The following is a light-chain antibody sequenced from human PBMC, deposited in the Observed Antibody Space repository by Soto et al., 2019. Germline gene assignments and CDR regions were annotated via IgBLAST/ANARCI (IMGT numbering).Light chain of an antibody. CDR3: QQYNNCPLT. J-gene: IGKJ4*01. V-gene: IGKV3-15*01. CDR2: GAS. Sequence: EIVMTQSPATLSVSPGERVTLSCRASQSVSSNLAWYQQKPGQAPRLLIYGASTRATGTPARFSGSGSGTEFTLTISSLQSEDFAVYYCQQYNNCPLTFGGGTKLEIK. CDR1: QSVSSN.